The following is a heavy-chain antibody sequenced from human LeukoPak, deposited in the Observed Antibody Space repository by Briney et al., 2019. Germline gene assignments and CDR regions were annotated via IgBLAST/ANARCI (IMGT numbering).Heavy chain of an antibody. CDR3: ARGYSYADY. D-gene: IGHD5-18*01. V-gene: IGHV4-34*01. CDR1: GGIFSGYY. CDR2: INHSGST. Sequence: PSETLSLTCAVYGGIFSGYYWSWIRQPRWKGLEWIGEINHSGSTNYNPSLKSRVTISVDTSKNQFSLKLSSVTAADTAVYYCARGYSYADYWGQGTLVTVSS. J-gene: IGHJ4*02.